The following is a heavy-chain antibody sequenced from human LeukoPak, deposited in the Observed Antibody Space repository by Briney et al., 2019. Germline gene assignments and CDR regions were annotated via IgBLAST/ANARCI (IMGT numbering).Heavy chain of an antibody. Sequence: GGSLRLSCAAFGFSFSNYWMSRVRQAPGKGLEWVAIIKQDGSDKYYVDSLKGRFTISRDNAKNSLYLQMNSLRAEDTAVYYCARLVGAKSLDYWGQGTLVTVSS. CDR1: GFSFSNYW. J-gene: IGHJ4*02. D-gene: IGHD1-26*01. V-gene: IGHV3-7*01. CDR2: IKQDGSDK. CDR3: ARLVGAKSLDY.